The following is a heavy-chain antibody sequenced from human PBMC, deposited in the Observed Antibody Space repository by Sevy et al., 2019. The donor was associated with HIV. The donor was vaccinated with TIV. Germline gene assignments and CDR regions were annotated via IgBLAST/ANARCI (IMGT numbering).Heavy chain of an antibody. CDR2: INPIGGST. CDR1: GYTFTSYY. V-gene: IGHV1-46*01. D-gene: IGHD3-9*01. J-gene: IGHJ4*02. Sequence: ASVKVSCKASGYTFTSYYMHWVRQAPGQGLEWMGIINPIGGSTNYAQKFQGRVTMTRDTSTSTDYMELSSLRSEDTAVYYCARDSDNYDILTGYYPFDYWGQGTLVTVSS. CDR3: ARDSDNYDILTGYYPFDY.